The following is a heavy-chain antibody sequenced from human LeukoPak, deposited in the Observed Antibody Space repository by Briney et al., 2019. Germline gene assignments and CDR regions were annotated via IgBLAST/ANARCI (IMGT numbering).Heavy chain of an antibody. J-gene: IGHJ5*02. CDR2: ISSSSTI. D-gene: IGHD2-2*01. Sequence: PGGSLRLSCAASGFTFSSYSMNWVRQAPGKGLEWVSYISSSSTIYYADSVKGRFTISRDNAKNSLYLQMNSLRAEDTAVYYCARGDIVVGGNWFDPWGQGTLVTVSS. V-gene: IGHV3-48*04. CDR1: GFTFSSYS. CDR3: ARGDIVVGGNWFDP.